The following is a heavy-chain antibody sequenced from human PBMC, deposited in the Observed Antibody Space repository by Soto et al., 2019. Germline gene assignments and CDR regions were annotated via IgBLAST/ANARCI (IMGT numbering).Heavy chain of an antibody. D-gene: IGHD6-19*01. J-gene: IGHJ4*02. CDR3: ARGGYSSGWYAYFDY. CDR1: GGSISSYY. Sequence: QVQLQESGPGLVKPSETLSLTCTVSGGSISSYYWSWIRQPAGKGLEWIGRIYTSGSTNYNPSLKSRVTRSVDSSKNQCSLKLSSVTAAGTAVYYCARGGYSSGWYAYFDYWGQGTLVTVSS. V-gene: IGHV4-4*07. CDR2: IYTSGST.